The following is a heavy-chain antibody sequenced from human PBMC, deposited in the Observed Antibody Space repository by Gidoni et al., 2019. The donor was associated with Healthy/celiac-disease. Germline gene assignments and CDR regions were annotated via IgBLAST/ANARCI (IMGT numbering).Heavy chain of an antibody. CDR3: ARDLDTAMVIGVGSLDY. CDR1: GCTFSSYS. D-gene: IGHD5-18*01. J-gene: IGHJ4*02. CDR2: ISSSSSYI. V-gene: IGHV3-21*01. Sequence: EVQLVESGGGLVKPGGSLRLSCAASGCTFSSYSMNWVRQAPGKGLEWVSSISSSSSYIYYADSVKGRFTISRDNAKNSLYLQMNSLRAEDTAVYYCARDLDTAMVIGVGSLDYWGQGTLVTVSS.